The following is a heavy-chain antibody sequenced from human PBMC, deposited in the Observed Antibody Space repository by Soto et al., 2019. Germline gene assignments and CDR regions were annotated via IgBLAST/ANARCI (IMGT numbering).Heavy chain of an antibody. CDR2: ISAYNGNT. J-gene: IGHJ1*01. V-gene: IGHV1-18*01. Sequence: ASVKVSCKASGYTFTSYGISWVRQAPGQGLEWMGWISAYNGNTNYAQKLQGRVIMTTDTSTSTAYMELRSLRSDDTAVYYCARDVGPSSSWHEYFQHWGQGTLVTVSS. D-gene: IGHD6-13*01. CDR1: GYTFTSYG. CDR3: ARDVGPSSSWHEYFQH.